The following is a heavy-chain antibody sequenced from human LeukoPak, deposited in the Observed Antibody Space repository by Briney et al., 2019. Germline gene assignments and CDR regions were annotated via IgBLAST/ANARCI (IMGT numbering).Heavy chain of an antibody. Sequence: ASVKVSCKASGYTFTDYYIHCVRQAPGQGLEWMGWINPNSGGTNYAQKFQGRVTMTRDTSISTAYMELSRLRSDDTAVYYCARARIAAAGTNWFDPWGQGTLVTVSS. CDR1: GYTFTDYY. J-gene: IGHJ5*02. V-gene: IGHV1-2*02. D-gene: IGHD6-13*01. CDR2: INPNSGGT. CDR3: ARARIAAAGTNWFDP.